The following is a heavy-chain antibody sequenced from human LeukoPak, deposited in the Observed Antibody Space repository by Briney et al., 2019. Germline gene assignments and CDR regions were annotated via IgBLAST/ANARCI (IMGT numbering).Heavy chain of an antibody. J-gene: IGHJ5*02. CDR3: ARVRGADSGYEKSFDP. Sequence: SQTLSLTCAISGDSVSSNSAAWNWIRQSPSRGLEWLGRTSYRSKWYNDYAVSVKSRITINPDTSKNQFSLQLNSVTPEDTAVYYCARVRGADSGYEKSFDPWGQGTLVTVSS. CDR1: GDSVSSNSAA. D-gene: IGHD5-12*01. V-gene: IGHV6-1*01. CDR2: TSYRSKWYN.